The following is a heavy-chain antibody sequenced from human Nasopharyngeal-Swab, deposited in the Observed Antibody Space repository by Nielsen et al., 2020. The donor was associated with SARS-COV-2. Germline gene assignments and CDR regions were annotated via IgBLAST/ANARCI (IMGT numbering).Heavy chain of an antibody. Sequence: GESLKISCAASGFTFSSYWMSWVRQAPGKGLEWVANIKQDGSEKYYVDSVKGRFTISRDNAKNSLYLQMNSLRAEDTAVYYCARDPSSGWYPSYYHGMDVWGQGTTVTVSS. CDR1: GFTFSSYW. J-gene: IGHJ6*02. V-gene: IGHV3-7*01. D-gene: IGHD6-19*01. CDR3: ARDPSSGWYPSYYHGMDV. CDR2: IKQDGSEK.